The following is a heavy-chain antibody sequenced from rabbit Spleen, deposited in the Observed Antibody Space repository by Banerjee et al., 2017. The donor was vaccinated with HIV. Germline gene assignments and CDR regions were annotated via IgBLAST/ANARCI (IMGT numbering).Heavy chain of an antibody. J-gene: IGHJ6*01. V-gene: IGHV1S7*01. CDR1: GFTLSSYY. CDR2: IDPVFGVT. D-gene: IGHD1-1*01. CDR3: VRGASSSGYYSL. Sequence: HLKESGGGLVQPGGSLKLSCTASGFTLSSYYMNWVRQAPGKGLEWIGYIDPVFGVTYYATWVNGRFTISSQNAQNTLYLQLNSLTVADTATYFCVRGASSSGYYSLWGPGTLVTVS.